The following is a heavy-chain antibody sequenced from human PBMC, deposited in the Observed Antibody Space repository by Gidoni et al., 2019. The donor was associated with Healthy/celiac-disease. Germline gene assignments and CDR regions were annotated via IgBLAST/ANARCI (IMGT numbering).Heavy chain of an antibody. V-gene: IGHV3-21*01. CDR3: ARHPSNDFWSGYQLYYYYGMDV. D-gene: IGHD3-3*01. CDR2: MSISSSYI. CDR1: GFTFGSYS. Sequence: EVQLVESGGGLVKPGGSLRLSCAASGFTFGSYSMTWVRQAPGKGREWVSSMSISSSYIYYADSVKGRFTISRDNAKNALYLQMNSLRAEDTAVYYCARHPSNDFWSGYQLYYYYGMDVWGQGTTVTVSS. J-gene: IGHJ6*02.